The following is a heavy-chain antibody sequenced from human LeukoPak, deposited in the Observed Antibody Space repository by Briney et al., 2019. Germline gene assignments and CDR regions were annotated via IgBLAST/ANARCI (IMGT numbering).Heavy chain of an antibody. CDR2: IYRSGST. CDR1: GYSISSGYY. J-gene: IGHJ4*02. D-gene: IGHD1-14*01. V-gene: IGHV4-38-2*02. Sequence: SETLSLTCTVSGYSISSGYYWGWIRQPPGKGLEWIGNIYRSGSTYYNSSLKSRLIISVDMSKNQLALKLSSVTAADTAVYYCARTPRTGTTYDYWGQGTLVTVSS. CDR3: ARTPRTGTTYDY.